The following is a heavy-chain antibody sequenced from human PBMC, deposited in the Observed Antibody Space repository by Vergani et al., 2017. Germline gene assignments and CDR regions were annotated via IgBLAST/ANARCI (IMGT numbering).Heavy chain of an antibody. CDR3: ARDSSQEYYDMLTGYYPAPFDY. CDR1: GGSISSSSYY. J-gene: IGHJ4*02. V-gene: IGHV4-39*07. Sequence: QVQLQESGPGLVKPSETLSLTCTVSGGSISSSSYYWGWIRQPPGKGLGWIGSIYYSGSTYYNPSLKSRVTISVDTSKNQFSLKLSSVTAAYTAVYYCARDSSQEYYDMLTGYYPAPFDYWGQGTLVTVSS. D-gene: IGHD3-9*01. CDR2: IYYSGST.